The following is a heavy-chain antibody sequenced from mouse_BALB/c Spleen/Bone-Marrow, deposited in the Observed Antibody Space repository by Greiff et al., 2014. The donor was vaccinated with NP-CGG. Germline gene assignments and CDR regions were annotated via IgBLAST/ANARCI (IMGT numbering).Heavy chain of an antibody. CDR3: ATYYYGSSWGFAY. J-gene: IGHJ3*01. D-gene: IGHD1-1*01. CDR1: GFNIKDTY. CDR2: IDPANGNT. V-gene: IGHV14-3*02. Sequence: VQLQQPGAELVKPGASVKLSCTASGFNIKDTYMPWVKQRPEQGLEWIGRIDPANGNTKYDPKFQGKATITADTSSNTAYLQLSSLTSEDTAVYYCATYYYGSSWGFAYWGQGTLVTVSA.